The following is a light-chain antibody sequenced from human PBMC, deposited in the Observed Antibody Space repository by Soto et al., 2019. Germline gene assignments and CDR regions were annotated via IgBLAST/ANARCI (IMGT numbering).Light chain of an antibody. CDR2: EVN. Sequence: QSVLTQPPSGSGTPEQSNTISCTGTSSEVGGYNYVSWFQQDPGKAPKLISHEVNQRPSGVPDRFSGSRSGNTASLTVSVFQAEDEGIYYGSSYGGYNNVVFGTGTKVTVL. V-gene: IGLV2-8*01. J-gene: IGLJ1*01. CDR3: SSYGGYNNVV. CDR1: SSEVGGYNY.